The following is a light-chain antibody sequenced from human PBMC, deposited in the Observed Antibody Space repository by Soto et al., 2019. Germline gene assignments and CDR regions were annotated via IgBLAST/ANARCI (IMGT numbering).Light chain of an antibody. J-gene: IGLJ3*02. V-gene: IGLV1-51*01. CDR3: GTWDSSLGGV. CDR1: SSDVGRYNY. Sequence: QSALTQPASVSGSPGQSITISCTGTSSDVGRYNYVSWYQYVPGTAPKVVIYDNNKRPSGIPDRFSGSKSGTSVTLGIAGLQTGDEAFYYCGTWDSSLGGVFGGGTKVTVL. CDR2: DNN.